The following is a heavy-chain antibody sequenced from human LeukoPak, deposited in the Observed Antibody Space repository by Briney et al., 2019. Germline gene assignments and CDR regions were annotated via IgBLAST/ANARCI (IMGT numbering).Heavy chain of an antibody. CDR2: IYYSGST. CDR3: ARDWDLGYCSGGSCYRGVVAFDP. Sequence: SQTLSLTCTVSGGSISSGGYYWSWIRQHPGKGLEWIGYIYYSGSTYYNPSLKSRVTISVDTSKNQFSLKLSSVTAADTAVYYCARDWDLGYCSGGSCYRGVVAFDPWGQGTLVTVSS. J-gene: IGHJ5*02. V-gene: IGHV4-31*03. D-gene: IGHD2-15*01. CDR1: GGSISSGGYY.